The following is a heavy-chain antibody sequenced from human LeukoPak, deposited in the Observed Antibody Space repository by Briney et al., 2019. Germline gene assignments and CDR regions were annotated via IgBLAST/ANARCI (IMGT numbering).Heavy chain of an antibody. CDR1: GGTFSSYA. CDR3: ARELRYFDWLAENHYFDY. Sequence: SVKVSCKASGGTFSSYAISWVRQAPGQGLEWMGGIIPVFGTANYAQKFQGRVTITADESTSTAYTELSRLRSDDTAVYYCARELRYFDWLAENHYFDYWGQGTLVTVSS. J-gene: IGHJ4*02. V-gene: IGHV1-69*13. CDR2: IIPVFGTA. D-gene: IGHD3-9*01.